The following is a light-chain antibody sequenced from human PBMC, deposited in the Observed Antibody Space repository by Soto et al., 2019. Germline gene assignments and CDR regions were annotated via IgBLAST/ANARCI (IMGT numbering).Light chain of an antibody. CDR2: GAS. CDR3: HEYDSSPLT. Sequence: EIVLTQSPGTLSFSRGERATLSCRASQSVRSSHLAWNPQKPGQAPRLLIYGASSRAAGIPDRFSGSGSGTDFTRTISRLETEDFAVYYCHEYDSSPLTFGGGTKVEIK. CDR1: QSVRSSH. J-gene: IGKJ4*01. V-gene: IGKV3-20*01.